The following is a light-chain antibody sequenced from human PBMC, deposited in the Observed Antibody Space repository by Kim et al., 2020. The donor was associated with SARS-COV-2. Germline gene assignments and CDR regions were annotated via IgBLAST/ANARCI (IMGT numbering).Light chain of an antibody. J-gene: IGLJ2*01. Sequence: GPSVTISCTGPVSDVGGYNYVSWYQQHPGKAPKLMIYEVTKRPSGVPDRFSGSKSGNTASLTVSGLQAEDEADYYCSSYAGSNNLVFGGGTQLTVL. CDR1: VSDVGGYNY. V-gene: IGLV2-8*01. CDR2: EVT. CDR3: SSYAGSNNLV.